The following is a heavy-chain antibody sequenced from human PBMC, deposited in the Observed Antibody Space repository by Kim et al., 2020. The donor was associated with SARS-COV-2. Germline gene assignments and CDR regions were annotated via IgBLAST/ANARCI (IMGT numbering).Heavy chain of an antibody. J-gene: IGHJ3*02. D-gene: IGHD6-13*01. V-gene: IGHV1-69*01. CDR3: ARESAAAAYDAFDI. Sequence: AQKFQGRVTITADESTSTAYMELSSLRSEDTAVYYCARESAAAAYDAFDIWGQGTMVTVSS.